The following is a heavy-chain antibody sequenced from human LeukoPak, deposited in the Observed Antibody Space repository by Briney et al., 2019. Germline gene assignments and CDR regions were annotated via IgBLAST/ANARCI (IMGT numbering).Heavy chain of an antibody. D-gene: IGHD4-17*01. Sequence: SETLSLTCTVSGGSISSYYWSWIRQPPGKGLEWIGYIYYSGSTNYNPSLKSRVTISVDTSKNQFSMKLSSVTAADTAVYYCAREFDYDGGGYFDYWGQGTLVTVSS. J-gene: IGHJ4*02. CDR1: GGSISSYY. CDR2: IYYSGST. V-gene: IGHV4-59*01. CDR3: AREFDYDGGGYFDY.